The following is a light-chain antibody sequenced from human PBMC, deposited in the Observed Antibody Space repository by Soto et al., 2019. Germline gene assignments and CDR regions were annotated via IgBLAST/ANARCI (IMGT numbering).Light chain of an antibody. CDR1: HSLTNPY. J-gene: IGKJ5*01. Sequence: EVVLTQSPGTLSLSPGYRATLFGRARHSLTNPYIAWYQQKPGKAPRLLIYDISSRDTGIPDRFSGSVSGTDFTLTITRLEPEDFAVFYCQQYGSSEIIFGQGTRLEIK. CDR3: QQYGSSEII. CDR2: DIS. V-gene: IGKV3-20*01.